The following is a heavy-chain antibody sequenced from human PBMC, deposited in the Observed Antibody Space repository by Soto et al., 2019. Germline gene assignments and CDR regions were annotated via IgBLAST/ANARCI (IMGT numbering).Heavy chain of an antibody. J-gene: IGHJ6*02. CDR1: GYSFTSYW. V-gene: IGHV5-51*01. D-gene: IGHD2-2*01. CDR3: ARRPRYAVGVYGMDV. Sequence: GESLKISCKGSGYSFTSYWIGWVRQMPGKGLEWMEIIYPGDSDTRYSPSFQGQVTISADKSISTAYLQWSSLKASDTAMYYCARRPRYAVGVYGMDVWGQGTTVTVSS. CDR2: IYPGDSDT.